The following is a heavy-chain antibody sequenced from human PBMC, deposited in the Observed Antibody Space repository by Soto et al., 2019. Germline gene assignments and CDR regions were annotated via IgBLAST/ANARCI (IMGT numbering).Heavy chain of an antibody. V-gene: IGHV3-30*18. CDR2: ISYDGSNK. D-gene: IGHD3-22*01. CDR1: GFTFSSYG. J-gene: IGHJ4*02. Sequence: QVQLVESGGGVVQPGRSLRLSCAASGFTFSSYGMHWVRQAPGKGLEWVAVISYDGSNKYYADSVKGRFTISRDNSKNTLYLQMNSLRAEDTAVYYCAKDRLQNYDSNDYWGQGTLVIVSS. CDR3: AKDRLQNYDSNDY.